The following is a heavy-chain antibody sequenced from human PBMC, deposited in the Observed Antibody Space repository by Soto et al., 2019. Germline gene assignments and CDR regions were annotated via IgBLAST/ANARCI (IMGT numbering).Heavy chain of an antibody. Sequence: EVQLLESGGGLVQPGGSLRLSCAASGFTFSSYAMSWVRQAPGKGLEWVSTISGSGGNAYYADSVKGRFSISRDNSKTTLRLQMNSLGAADTAVYYCAKDGASGSYPPYYYYGMDVWGQGTTVTVSS. CDR3: AKDGASGSYPPYYYYGMDV. CDR1: GFTFSSYA. CDR2: ISGSGGNA. V-gene: IGHV3-23*01. J-gene: IGHJ6*02. D-gene: IGHD1-26*01.